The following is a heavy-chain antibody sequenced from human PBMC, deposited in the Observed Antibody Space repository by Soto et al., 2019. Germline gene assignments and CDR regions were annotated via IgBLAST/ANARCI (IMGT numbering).Heavy chain of an antibody. Sequence: SETLSLTCSVSGGSISGYYWSWIRQPPGKGLEWVGYAYYSGDTGYNASLQSRVTMAVDRPKNQVSLKLTSVTDADKAVYYGRRDRSPYGGGGTGAAKANWFDPWGQGALGPFS. CDR2: AYYSGDT. CDR1: GGSISGYY. CDR3: RRDRSPYGGGGTGAAKANWFDP. V-gene: IGHV4-59*01. J-gene: IGHJ5*02. D-gene: IGHD2-15*01.